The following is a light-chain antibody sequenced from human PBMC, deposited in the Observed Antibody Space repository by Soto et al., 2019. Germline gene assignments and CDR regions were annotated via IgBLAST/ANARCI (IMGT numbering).Light chain of an antibody. CDR3: QQYDNLPYT. Sequence: DTQMTQSPSSLSASVGDRVTITCQASQDISNYLNWYQQKPGKAPKLLIYDASTLETGVPSRFSGSGSGTDFTFTISSLQPEDIATYYCQQYDNLPYTFGQGTKLEIK. J-gene: IGKJ2*01. V-gene: IGKV1-33*01. CDR1: QDISNY. CDR2: DAS.